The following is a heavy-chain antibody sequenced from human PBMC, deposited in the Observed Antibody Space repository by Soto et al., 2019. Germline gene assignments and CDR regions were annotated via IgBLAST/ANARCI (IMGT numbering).Heavy chain of an antibody. V-gene: IGHV1-69*13. CDR1: GGTFSSYA. Sequence: SVKVSCKASGGTFSSYAISWVRQAPGQGLEWMGGIIPIFGTANYAQKFQGRVTITADESTSTAYMELSSLRSEDTAVYYCARAENLGYCTNGVCSRSRWAYPYWGQGTLVTVS. J-gene: IGHJ4*02. CDR2: IIPIFGTA. CDR3: ARAENLGYCTNGVCSRSRWAYPY. D-gene: IGHD2-8*01.